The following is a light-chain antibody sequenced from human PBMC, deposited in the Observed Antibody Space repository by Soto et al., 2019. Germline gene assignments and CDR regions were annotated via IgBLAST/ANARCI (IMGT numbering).Light chain of an antibody. V-gene: IGKV1-33*01. Sequence: DIQMTQYPSSLSASEGDRVTITCQASQDIRNYLNWYQHKPGKAPNLLIYDASNLETGIPSRFTGSGSGTDFTFTISSLQPEDIATYYCQQYYSLPLTFGGGTKVEIK. J-gene: IGKJ4*01. CDR2: DAS. CDR3: QQYYSLPLT. CDR1: QDIRNY.